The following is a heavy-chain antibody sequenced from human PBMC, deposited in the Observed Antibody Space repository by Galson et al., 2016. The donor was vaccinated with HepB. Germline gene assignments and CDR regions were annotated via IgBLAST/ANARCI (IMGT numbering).Heavy chain of an antibody. J-gene: IGHJ5*02. CDR2: VTSNSDYI. V-gene: IGHV3-21*01. Sequence: SLRLSCAASGFAFNSHNMNWVRQAPGKGLEWVSSVTSNSDYIFYADSVKGRFTISRDNANNSLFLQMNSLRVEDTAVYYCARGGIVVPGVMPSPLFFDPRGQGTLVTVSS. CDR3: ARGGIVVPGVMPSPLFFDP. CDR1: GFAFNSHN. D-gene: IGHD2-2*01.